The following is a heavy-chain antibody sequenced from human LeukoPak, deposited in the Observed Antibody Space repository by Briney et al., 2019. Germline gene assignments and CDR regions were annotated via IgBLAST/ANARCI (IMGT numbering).Heavy chain of an antibody. V-gene: IGHV6-1*01. Sequence: HSQTLSLTCAIPRDSVSSDSAAWNWIRQPPSRGLEWLGRTFYRSKWYNDYAVSVKSRITINPDTSKNQFSLQQNSVTREDTAVYYWVRSVNNWFDAWGQGTLVTVSS. CDR1: RDSVSSDSAA. CDR3: VRSVNNWFDA. D-gene: IGHD2-8*01. CDR2: TFYRSKWYN. J-gene: IGHJ5*02.